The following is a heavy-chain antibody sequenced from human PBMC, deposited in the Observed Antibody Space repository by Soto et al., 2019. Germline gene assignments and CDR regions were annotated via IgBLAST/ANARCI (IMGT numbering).Heavy chain of an antibody. CDR3: ARDRGYYGSRPYGMDV. CDR1: GFTFDDYG. CDR2: INWNGGST. V-gene: IGHV3-20*04. Sequence: EVQLVESGGGVVRPGGSLRLSCAASGFTFDDYGMSWVRLAPGKGLEWVSRINWNGGSTGYADSVKGRFTISRDKAKNSLYLQMNSLRAEDTALYYCARDRGYYGSRPYGMDVWGQGTTVTVSS. J-gene: IGHJ6*02. D-gene: IGHD3-10*01.